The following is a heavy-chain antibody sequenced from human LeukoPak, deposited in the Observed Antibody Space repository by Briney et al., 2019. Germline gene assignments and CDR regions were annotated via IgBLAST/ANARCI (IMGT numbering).Heavy chain of an antibody. J-gene: IGHJ4*02. D-gene: IGHD1-26*01. CDR1: GGSISSSNW. CDR2: IYYSGST. CDR3: ARQERGRARDHDH. V-gene: IGHV4-4*02. Sequence: SGTLSLTCAVSGGSISSSNWWSWVRQPPGKGLEWIGSIYYSGSTYYNPSLKSRVTISVDTSKNQFSLKLSSVTAADTAVYYCARQERGRARDHDHWGQGTLVTVSS.